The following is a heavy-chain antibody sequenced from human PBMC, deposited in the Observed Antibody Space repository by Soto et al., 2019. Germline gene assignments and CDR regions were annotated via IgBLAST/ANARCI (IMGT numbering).Heavy chain of an antibody. J-gene: IGHJ6*02. Sequence: ESLQISCKSSGSIFTSYWIGWFRDMPVKGLEWMGIIYPGDSDTRYSPSFQGQVTISADKSISTAYLQWSSLKASDTAMYYCARPRGSSPGDIYGMDVWGQGTTVTVSS. CDR1: GSIFTSYW. V-gene: IGHV5-51*01. CDR2: IYPGDSDT. D-gene: IGHD3-16*01. CDR3: ARPRGSSPGDIYGMDV.